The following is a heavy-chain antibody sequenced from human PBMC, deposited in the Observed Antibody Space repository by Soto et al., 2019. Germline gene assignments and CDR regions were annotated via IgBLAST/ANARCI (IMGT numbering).Heavy chain of an antibody. Sequence: GSLRLSCAASGFTFSSYAMHWVRQAPGKGLEWVAVISYDGSNKYYADSVKGRFTISRDNSKNTLYLQMNSLRAEDTAVYYCARSYSSSWYRDYYYGMDVWGQGTTVTVSS. CDR2: ISYDGSNK. D-gene: IGHD6-13*01. V-gene: IGHV3-30-3*01. J-gene: IGHJ6*02. CDR1: GFTFSSYA. CDR3: ARSYSSSWYRDYYYGMDV.